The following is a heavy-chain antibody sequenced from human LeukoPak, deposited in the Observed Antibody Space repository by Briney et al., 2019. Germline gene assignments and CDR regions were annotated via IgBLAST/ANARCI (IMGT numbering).Heavy chain of an antibody. V-gene: IGHV3-21*01. CDR3: ARDKYDFWSGYSD. CDR1: GFTFGSYS. J-gene: IGHJ4*02. D-gene: IGHD3-3*01. CDR2: ISSSSSYI. Sequence: GGSLRLSCAASGFTFGSYSMNWVRQAPGKGLEWVSSISSSSSYIYYADSVKGRFTISRDNAKNSLYLQMNSLRAEDTAVYYCARDKYDFWSGYSDWGQGTLVTVSS.